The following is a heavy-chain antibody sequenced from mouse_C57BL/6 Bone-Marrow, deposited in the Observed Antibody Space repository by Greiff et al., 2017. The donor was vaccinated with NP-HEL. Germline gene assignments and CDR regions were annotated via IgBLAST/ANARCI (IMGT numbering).Heavy chain of an antibody. CDR3: ARQGITTVVATGAMDY. CDR2: ISNLAYSI. Sequence: EVKLVESGGGLVQPGGSLKLSCAASGFTFSDYGMAWVRQAPRKGPEWVAFISNLAYSIYYADTVTGRFIISRENGKNTLYLEMSSLRSEDTAMYYCARQGITTVVATGAMDYWGQGTSVTVSS. D-gene: IGHD1-1*01. V-gene: IGHV5-15*01. J-gene: IGHJ4*01. CDR1: GFTFSDYG.